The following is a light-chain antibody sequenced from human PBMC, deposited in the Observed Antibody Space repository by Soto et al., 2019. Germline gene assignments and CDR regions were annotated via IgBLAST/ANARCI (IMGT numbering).Light chain of an antibody. CDR1: QELVHSDGDTY. CDR3: MQATHWPPST. J-gene: IGKJ5*01. Sequence: ELTQSTLSLPVTLGQPASISCTSRQELVHSDGDTYLHWFQQRPGQPPRLLIYEVSNRDSGVPERCSGSGSGTHFTLKISRVEDDDVGVYYCMQATHWPPSTFGQGTRLEIK. CDR2: EVS. V-gene: IGKV2-30*02.